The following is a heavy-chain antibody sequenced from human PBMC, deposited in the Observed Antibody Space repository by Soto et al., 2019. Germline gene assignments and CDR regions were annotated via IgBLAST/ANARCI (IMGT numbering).Heavy chain of an antibody. J-gene: IGHJ4*02. CDR3: ARDFYYDSSGLDY. D-gene: IGHD3-22*01. CDR2: ISSSSSYI. V-gene: IGHV3-21*01. CDR1: GFTFSSYS. Sequence: GGSLRLSCAASGFTFSSYSMHWVRQAPGKGLEWVSSISSSSSYIYYADSVKGRFTISRDNAKNSLYLQMNSLRAEDTAVYYCARDFYYDSSGLDYWGQGTLVTVSS.